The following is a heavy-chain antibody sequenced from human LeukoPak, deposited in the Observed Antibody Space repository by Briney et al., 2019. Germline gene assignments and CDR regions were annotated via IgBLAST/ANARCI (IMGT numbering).Heavy chain of an antibody. J-gene: IGHJ4*02. Sequence: SETLSLTCAVYGGSFSGYYWSWIRQPPGKGLEWIGEINHSGSTNYNPSLKSRVTISVDTSKNQFSLKLSSVTAADTAVYYCAREIAAAGTDYWGQGTLVTVSS. CDR3: AREIAAAGTDY. CDR2: INHSGST. D-gene: IGHD6-13*01. CDR1: GGSFSGYY. V-gene: IGHV4-34*01.